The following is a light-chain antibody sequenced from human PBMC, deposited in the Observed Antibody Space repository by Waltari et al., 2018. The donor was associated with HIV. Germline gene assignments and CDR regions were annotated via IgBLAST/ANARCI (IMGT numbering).Light chain of an antibody. J-gene: IGLJ2*01. CDR2: SNK. V-gene: IGLV1-44*01. CDR3: AAWDDSLNGVV. Sequence: QSVLTQPPSASGTPGQRVTISCSGSSSNIGSTTVNWYQQLPGTAPKLLIYSNKQRPSGGPDQFSGSNAGTSASLAISGLQSEDEADYDCAAWDDSLNGVVFGGGTKLTVL. CDR1: SSNIGSTT.